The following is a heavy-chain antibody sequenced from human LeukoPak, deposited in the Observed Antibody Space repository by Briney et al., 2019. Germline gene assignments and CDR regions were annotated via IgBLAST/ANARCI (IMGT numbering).Heavy chain of an antibody. CDR3: ARGPSARRSLGY. CDR2: IKQDGSEK. J-gene: IGHJ4*02. Sequence: PGGSLRLSCAASGFTFSSYRMSWVRQAPGKGLEWVANIKQDGSEKYYVDSVKGRFTISRDNAKNSLFLQMNSLRAEDTAVYYCARGPSARRSLGYWGQGTLVTVSS. D-gene: IGHD6-6*01. V-gene: IGHV3-7*01. CDR1: GFTFSSYR.